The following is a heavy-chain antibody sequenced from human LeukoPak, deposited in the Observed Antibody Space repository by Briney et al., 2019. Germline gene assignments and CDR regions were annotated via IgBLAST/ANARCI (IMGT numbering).Heavy chain of an antibody. CDR3: ASGYRGGACQLGGVDM. Sequence: SETLSLTCTVSGGSISSYYWSWLRQPPGKGLEYIGYTHYSGSTNYNPSLKSRVTISLDTSGNQFSLKLSSVTAADTAVYYCASGYRGGACQLGGVDMWGQGTMVTVSS. J-gene: IGHJ3*02. D-gene: IGHD2-21*02. V-gene: IGHV4-59*01. CDR1: GGSISSYY. CDR2: THYSGST.